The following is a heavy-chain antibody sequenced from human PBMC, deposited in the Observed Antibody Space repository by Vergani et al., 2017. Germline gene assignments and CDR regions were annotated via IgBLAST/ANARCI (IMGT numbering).Heavy chain of an antibody. CDR3: ARAINRGYSGYDWGY. V-gene: IGHV1-2*02. CDR1: GYTFTGSY. Sequence: QVQLVQSGAEVKKPGASVKVSCKASGYTFTGSYMHWVRQAPGQGLEWMGWINPNSGGTNYAQKFQGRVTMTRDTSISTAYMELSRRRSDDTAVYYCARAINRGYSGYDWGYWGQGTLVTVSS. J-gene: IGHJ4*02. CDR2: INPNSGGT. D-gene: IGHD5-12*01.